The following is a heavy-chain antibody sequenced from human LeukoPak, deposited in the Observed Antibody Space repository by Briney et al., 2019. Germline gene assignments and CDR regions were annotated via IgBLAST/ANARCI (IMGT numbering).Heavy chain of an antibody. Sequence: GGSLRLSCAASGFTFSSYAMSRVRQAPGKGLEWVSAISGSGGSTYYAGSVKGRFTISRDNSKNTLYLQMNSLRAEDTAVYYCAKARVYYYDSSGRDYFDYWGQGTLVTVSS. J-gene: IGHJ4*02. CDR2: ISGSGGST. CDR1: GFTFSSYA. V-gene: IGHV3-23*01. D-gene: IGHD3-22*01. CDR3: AKARVYYYDSSGRDYFDY.